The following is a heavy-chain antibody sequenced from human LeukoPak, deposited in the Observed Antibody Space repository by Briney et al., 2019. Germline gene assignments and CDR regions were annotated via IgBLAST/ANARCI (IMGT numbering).Heavy chain of an antibody. J-gene: IGHJ5*02. V-gene: IGHV4-59*08. CDR1: GGSISSYY. D-gene: IGHD3-22*01. CDR2: IYYSGST. CDR3: ARYHSSGLPPQGANWFDP. Sequence: PSETLSLTCTVSGGSISSYYWSWIRQPPGKGLEWIGYIYYSGSTNYNPSLKSRVTISVDTSKNQFSLKLSSVTAADTAVYYCARYHSSGLPPQGANWFDPWGQGTLVTVSS.